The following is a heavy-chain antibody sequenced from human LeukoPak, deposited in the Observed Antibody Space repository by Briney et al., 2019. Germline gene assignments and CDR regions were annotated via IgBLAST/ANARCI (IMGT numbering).Heavy chain of an antibody. V-gene: IGHV4-39*01. CDR1: GGSISSSSYY. D-gene: IGHD4-17*01. CDR3: ARRTTVTSYYYYYMDV. CDR2: LYYSGST. Sequence: SETLSLTCTVSGGSISSSSYYWGWIRQPPGKGLEGFGRLYYSGSTYYNPSLKSRVTISVDTSKNQFSLKLSSVTAADTAVYYCARRTTVTSYYYYYMDVWGKGTTVTVSS. J-gene: IGHJ6*03.